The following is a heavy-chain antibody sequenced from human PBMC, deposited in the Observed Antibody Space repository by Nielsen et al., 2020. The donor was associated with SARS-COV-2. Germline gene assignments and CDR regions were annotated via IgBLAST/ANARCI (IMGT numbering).Heavy chain of an antibody. J-gene: IGHJ6*02. D-gene: IGHD3-10*01. CDR2: TYYTSEWFT. V-gene: IGHV6-1*01. CDR3: AREVRSRGISMVRGRINEKDYYFGMDV. CDR1: GDSVSSHSAA. Sequence: SQTLSLTCAISGDSVSSHSAAWNWIRQSPSRGLEWLGRTYYTSEWFTEYALSVKSRITIQSDTSKNQFSLHLYSVPPDDASVYYCAREVRSRGISMVRGRINEKDYYFGMDVWGQGTTVTVSS.